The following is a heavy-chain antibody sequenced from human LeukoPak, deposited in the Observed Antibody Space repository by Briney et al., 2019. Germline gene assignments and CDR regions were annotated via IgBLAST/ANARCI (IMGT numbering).Heavy chain of an antibody. Sequence: SQTLSLTCAVYGGSFSGYYWSWIRQPPGKGLEWIGEINHSGGTNYNPSLKSRVTISVDTSKIQFSLKLSSVTAADTAVYYCARARSGYGWFDPWGQGTLVTVSS. CDR1: GGSFSGYY. CDR3: ARARSGYGWFDP. J-gene: IGHJ5*02. CDR2: INHSGGT. V-gene: IGHV4-34*01. D-gene: IGHD5-12*01.